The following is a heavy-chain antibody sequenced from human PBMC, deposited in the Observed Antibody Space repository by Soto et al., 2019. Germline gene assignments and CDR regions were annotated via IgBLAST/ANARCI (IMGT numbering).Heavy chain of an antibody. CDR1: GGTFSNYA. J-gene: IGHJ4*02. Sequence: ASVKVSCKASGGTFSNYAFSWVRQAPGQGLEWMGGILPIFTTATYAPKFQDRVTITADESTSTVYMDLSSLRSEDTALYYCAKDIGFQQHLFVFDNWGQGTLVTVSS. CDR3: AKDIGFQQHLFVFDN. CDR2: ILPIFTTA. V-gene: IGHV1-69*13. D-gene: IGHD6-13*01.